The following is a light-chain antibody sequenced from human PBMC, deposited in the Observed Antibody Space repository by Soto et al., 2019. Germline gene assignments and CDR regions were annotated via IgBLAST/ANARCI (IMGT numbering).Light chain of an antibody. Sequence: QSVLTQPPSVSGAPGQRVTISCTGSSSNIGSGYEVHWYQQLPGTAPKLLIYGNIYRPSGVPDRFSGSKSDTSVSLAITGLQPEDEADYHCQSYDSSLSGVVFCGGTKLTVL. CDR1: SSNIGSGYE. CDR3: QSYDSSLSGVV. CDR2: GNI. J-gene: IGLJ2*01. V-gene: IGLV1-40*01.